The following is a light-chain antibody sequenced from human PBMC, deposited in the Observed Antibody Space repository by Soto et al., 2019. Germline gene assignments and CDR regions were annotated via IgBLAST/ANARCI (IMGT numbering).Light chain of an antibody. CDR2: DAS. J-gene: IGKJ1*01. V-gene: IGKV3-20*01. Sequence: EIVLTQSPGTLSLSPGERATLSCRASQSVSSNYLAWYQHKPGQAPRLLISDASSRATGIPDRFSGSGSGTDFTLTISRLEPEDFAVYYCQQYGNSPKTFGHGTKVEIK. CDR3: QQYGNSPKT. CDR1: QSVSSNY.